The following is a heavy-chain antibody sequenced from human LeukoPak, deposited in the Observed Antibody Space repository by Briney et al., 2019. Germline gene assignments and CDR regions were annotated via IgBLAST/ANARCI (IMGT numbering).Heavy chain of an antibody. D-gene: IGHD6-13*01. CDR1: GFIFSSYW. CDR2: INSDGSST. V-gene: IGHV3-74*01. J-gene: IGHJ4*02. CDR3: AKDRSSSWYSESY. Sequence: PGGSLRLSCAASGFIFSSYWMHWVRQAPGKGLVWVSRINSDGSSTSYADSVKGRFTISRDNAKNTLYLQMNSLRAEDTAVYYCAKDRSSSWYSESYWGQGTLVTVSS.